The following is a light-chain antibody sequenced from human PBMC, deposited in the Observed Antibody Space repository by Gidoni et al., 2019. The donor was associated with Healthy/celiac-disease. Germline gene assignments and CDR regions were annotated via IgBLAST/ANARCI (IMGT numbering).Light chain of an antibody. V-gene: IGLV1-44*01. CDR2: SNN. J-gene: IGLJ2*01. CDR1: SPNIGSNT. Sequence: QSVLTQPPSASGTPGQRVTISCSGSSPNIGSNTVNWYQQPPGTAPKLLIYSNNQRPSGVPDPFSGSKSGTSASLAISGLQSEDEADYYCAAWDDSLNGVVFGGGTKLTVL. CDR3: AAWDDSLNGVV.